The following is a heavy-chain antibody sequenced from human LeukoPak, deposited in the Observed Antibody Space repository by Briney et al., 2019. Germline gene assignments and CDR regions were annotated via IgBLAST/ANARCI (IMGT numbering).Heavy chain of an antibody. Sequence: ASVKVSCKASGYTFNSYGISWVRQAPGQGLEWMGWISAYDGNTNYAQKLQGRVTMTRDTSTSTAYMELRSLRSDDTAVYYCARAHYCSSTSCYQNYYYYYGMDVWGQGTTVTVSS. D-gene: IGHD2-2*01. CDR3: ARAHYCSSTSCYQNYYYYYGMDV. CDR1: GYTFNSYG. J-gene: IGHJ6*02. V-gene: IGHV1-18*01. CDR2: ISAYDGNT.